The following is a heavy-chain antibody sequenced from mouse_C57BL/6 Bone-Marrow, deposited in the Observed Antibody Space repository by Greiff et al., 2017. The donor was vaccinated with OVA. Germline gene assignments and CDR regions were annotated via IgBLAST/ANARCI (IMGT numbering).Heavy chain of an antibody. V-gene: IGHV1-52*01. Sequence: VQLQQPGAELVRPGSSVKLSCKASGYTFTSYWMHWVKQRPIQGLEWIGNIDPSDSETHYNQKFKDKATLTVDKSSSTAYMQLSSLTSEDSAVYYCAKGAYYSNWGFAYWGQGTLVTVSA. CDR2: IDPSDSET. CDR3: AKGAYYSNWGFAY. D-gene: IGHD2-5*01. J-gene: IGHJ3*01. CDR1: GYTFTSYW.